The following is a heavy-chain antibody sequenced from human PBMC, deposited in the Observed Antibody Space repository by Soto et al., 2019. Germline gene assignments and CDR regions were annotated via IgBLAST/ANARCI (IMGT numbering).Heavy chain of an antibody. V-gene: IGHV3-30-3*01. CDR2: ISYDGSNK. CDR1: GFTFSSYA. Sequence: QVQLVESGGGVVQPGRSLRLSCAASGFTFSSYAMHWVRQAPGKGLEWVAVISYDGSNKYYADSVKGRFTISRDNSKNTLYLQMNSLRAEDTAVYYCARDNPWDWYFDLWGRVTLVTVSS. CDR3: ARDNPWDWYFDL. D-gene: IGHD7-27*01. J-gene: IGHJ2*01.